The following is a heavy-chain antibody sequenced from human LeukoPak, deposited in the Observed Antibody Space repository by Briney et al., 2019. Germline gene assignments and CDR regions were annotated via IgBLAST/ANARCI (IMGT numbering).Heavy chain of an antibody. CDR3: ARDRVYDSSGYCLDY. CDR2: IYHSGST. CDR1: GGSISSSNW. J-gene: IGHJ4*02. V-gene: IGHV4-4*02. D-gene: IGHD3-22*01. Sequence: PSGTLSLTCAVSGGSISSSNWWSWVRQPPGKGLEWIGEIYHSGSTNYNPSLKGRVTISVDKSKNQFSLKLSSVTAADTAVYYCARDRVYDSSGYCLDYWGQGTLVTVSS.